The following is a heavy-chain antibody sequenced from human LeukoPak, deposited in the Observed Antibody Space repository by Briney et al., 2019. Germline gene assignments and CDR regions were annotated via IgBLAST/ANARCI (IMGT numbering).Heavy chain of an antibody. CDR1: GGSISSGGYY. V-gene: IGHV4-30-2*01. CDR3: ARGRGPDYSNLGYFDY. J-gene: IGHJ4*02. Sequence: SETLPLTCTVSGGSISSGGYYWSWIRQPPGKGLEWIGYIYHSGSTYYNPSLKSRVTISVDRSKNQFSLKLSSVTAADTAVYYCARGRGPDYSNLGYFDYWGQGTLVTVSS. D-gene: IGHD4-11*01. CDR2: IYHSGST.